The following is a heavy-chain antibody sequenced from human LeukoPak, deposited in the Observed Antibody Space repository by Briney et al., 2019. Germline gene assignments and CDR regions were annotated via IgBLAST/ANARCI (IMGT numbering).Heavy chain of an antibody. D-gene: IGHD3-10*01. J-gene: IGHJ3*02. CDR3: ARDYRNYYGSGTHPGDAFDI. CDR1: GGSISSYY. V-gene: IGHV4-59*12. Sequence: PSETLSLTCTVSGGSISSYYWSWIRQPPGKGLEWIGYIYYSGSTNYNPSLKSRVTISVDTSKNQFSLKLSSVTAADTAVYYCARDYRNYYGSGTHPGDAFDIWGQGTMVTVSS. CDR2: IYYSGST.